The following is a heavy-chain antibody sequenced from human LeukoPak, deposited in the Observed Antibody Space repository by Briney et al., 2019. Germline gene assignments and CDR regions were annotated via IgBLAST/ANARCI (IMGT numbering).Heavy chain of an antibody. D-gene: IGHD2-2*01. Sequence: SETLSLTCTVSGYSISSGYYWGWIRQPPGKGLEWIGYIYYSESTNYNPSLKSRVTISVDTSKNQFSLKLSSVIAADTAVYYCARTTEGYCSSASCFGFSYSYYMDVWGKGTTVTISS. V-gene: IGHV4-38-2*02. J-gene: IGHJ6*03. CDR1: GYSISSGYY. CDR3: ARTTEGYCSSASCFGFSYSYYMDV. CDR2: IYYSEST.